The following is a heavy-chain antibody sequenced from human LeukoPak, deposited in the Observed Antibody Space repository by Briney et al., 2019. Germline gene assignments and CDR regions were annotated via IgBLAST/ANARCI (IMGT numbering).Heavy chain of an antibody. CDR1: GGSINSHY. CDR3: VRRATGWNYFDY. D-gene: IGHD6-19*01. V-gene: IGHV4-4*08. CDR2: IYSTGKN. Sequence: PSETLSLTCAVSGGSINSHYWGWLRQPPGKGLQWIGDIYSTGKNNYHPSLKSRVTISLDTSKSHLSLNLTSVLAADTAIYYCVRRATGWNYFDYWGQGILVTVSS. J-gene: IGHJ4*02.